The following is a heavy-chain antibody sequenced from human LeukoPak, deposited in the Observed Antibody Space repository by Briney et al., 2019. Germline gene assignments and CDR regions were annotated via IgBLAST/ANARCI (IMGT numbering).Heavy chain of an antibody. CDR3: ASHRKDYYDSSGYNY. CDR1: GFTFTTYA. J-gene: IGHJ4*02. D-gene: IGHD3-22*01. Sequence: GGSLRLSCAASGFTFTTYAIHWVRQAPGKGLDWVAVISYDGIKKYYADSVKGRFTISRDNAKNSLYLQMNSLRAEDTAVYYCASHRKDYYDSSGYNYWGQGTLVTVSS. V-gene: IGHV3-30*04. CDR2: ISYDGIKK.